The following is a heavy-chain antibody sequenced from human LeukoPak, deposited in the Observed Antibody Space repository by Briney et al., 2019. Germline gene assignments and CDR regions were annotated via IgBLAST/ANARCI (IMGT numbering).Heavy chain of an antibody. CDR3: AREQFEELVVPAAMVGYYYYYMDV. CDR2: IIPIFGTA. J-gene: IGHJ6*03. CDR1: GGTFSSYA. Sequence: SVKVSCKASGGTFSSYAISWVRQAPGQGLEWMGGIIPIFGTANYAQKFQGRVTITADESTSTAYMELSSLRSEDTAVYYCAREQFEELVVPAAMVGYYYYYMDVWGKGTTVTVSS. V-gene: IGHV1-69*01. D-gene: IGHD2-2*01.